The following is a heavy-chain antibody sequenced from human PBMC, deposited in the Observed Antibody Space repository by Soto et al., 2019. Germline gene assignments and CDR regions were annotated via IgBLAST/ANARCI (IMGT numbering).Heavy chain of an antibody. CDR2: IYYSGST. CDR1: GGSVNNADYF. CDR3: ARDADYGGSRGGMDV. V-gene: IGHV4-31*01. D-gene: IGHD4-17*01. Sequence: QVRLEESGPGLVKPSETLSLICSVSGGSVNNADYFWSWIRHHPENGLEWIGYIYYSGSTRYNPSFNTLATLSIDTSKNHFSMRLNSVTVADTAVYFCARDADYGGSRGGMDVWGRGTTVTVSS. J-gene: IGHJ6*02.